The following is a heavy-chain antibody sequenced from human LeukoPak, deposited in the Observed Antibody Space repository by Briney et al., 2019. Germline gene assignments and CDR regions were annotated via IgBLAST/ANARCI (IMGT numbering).Heavy chain of an antibody. CDR1: GFTFSRYW. Sequence: GGSLRLSCAASGFTFSRYWMHWVRQAPGKGLMWVSRISPDGSTTLYADSVKGRFTISRDNSKNTLYLRMNSLRAEDTALYYCASARGYSSEYKWGQGTLVTVSS. CDR2: ISPDGSTT. CDR3: ASARGYSSEYK. D-gene: IGHD6-19*01. J-gene: IGHJ4*02. V-gene: IGHV3-74*03.